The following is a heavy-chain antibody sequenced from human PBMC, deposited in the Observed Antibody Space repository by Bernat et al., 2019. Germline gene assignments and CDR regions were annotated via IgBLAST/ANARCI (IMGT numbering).Heavy chain of an antibody. CDR1: GFIFRNAW. V-gene: IGHV3-15*01. Sequence: EVHLVESGGGLVKPGESLRVSCAASGFIFRNAWMSWVRQAPGKGLEWVGRIRSRPSGGTTEYAVPVKGRFTISRDDSTNTLYLQMSNLKTEDTAVYYCLKEDFDFWTWGQGTLVTVS. D-gene: IGHD3-3*01. CDR2: IRSRPSGGTT. J-gene: IGHJ5*02. CDR3: LKEDFDFWT.